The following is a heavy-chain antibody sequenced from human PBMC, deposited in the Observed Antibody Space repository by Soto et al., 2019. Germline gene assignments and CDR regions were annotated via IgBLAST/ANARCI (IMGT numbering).Heavy chain of an antibody. D-gene: IGHD3-10*01. J-gene: IGHJ6*02. CDR2: ISAYNGNT. Sequence: GASVKVSCKASGYTFTSYGISWVRQAPGQGLEWMGWISAYNGNTNYAQKLQGRVTMTTDTSTSTAYMELRSLRSDDTAVYYCARVGVLLWFGESYSYYYYGMDVWGQGATVTVSS. CDR1: GYTFTSYG. V-gene: IGHV1-18*04. CDR3: ARVGVLLWFGESYSYYYYGMDV.